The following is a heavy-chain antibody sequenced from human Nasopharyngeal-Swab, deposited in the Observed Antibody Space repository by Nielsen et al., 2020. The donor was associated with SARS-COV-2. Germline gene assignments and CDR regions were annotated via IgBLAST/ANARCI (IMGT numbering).Heavy chain of an antibody. CDR3: ARHADSSGGWYFDY. J-gene: IGHJ4*02. D-gene: IGHD6-25*01. CDR2: IYYSGST. Sequence: WIRQPPGKGLEWIGSIYYSGSTYYNPSLKSRVTISVDTSKSQFSLKLSSVAAADTAVYYCARHADSSGGWYFDYWGQGTLVTVSS. V-gene: IGHV4-39*01.